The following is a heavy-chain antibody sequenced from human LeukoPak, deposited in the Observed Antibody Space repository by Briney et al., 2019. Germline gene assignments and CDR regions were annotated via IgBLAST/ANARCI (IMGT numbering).Heavy chain of an antibody. CDR3: AKDNRPYYDSSGYWVFQH. CDR2: ISGSGGST. Sequence: GGSLRLSCAASGFTFSSYAMSWVRQAPGKGLEWVSAISGSGGSTYYADSVKGRFTVSRDNSKNTLYLQMNSLRAEDTAVYYCAKDNRPYYDSSGYWVFQHWGQGTLSPSPQ. V-gene: IGHV3-23*01. J-gene: IGHJ1*01. CDR1: GFTFSSYA. D-gene: IGHD3-22*01.